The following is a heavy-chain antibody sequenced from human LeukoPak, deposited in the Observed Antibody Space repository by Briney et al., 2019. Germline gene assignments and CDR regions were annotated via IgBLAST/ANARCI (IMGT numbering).Heavy chain of an antibody. CDR3: AREKTGRDGYNYQYYYYYYMDV. CDR2: IYTSGST. J-gene: IGHJ6*03. D-gene: IGHD5-24*01. CDR1: GGSISSYY. Sequence: SETLSLTCTVSGGSISSYYWSWIRQPAGKGLEWIGRIYTSGSTNYNPSLKSRVTMSVDTSKNQFSLKLSSVTAADTAVYYCAREKTGRDGYNYQYYYYYYMDVWGKGTTVTVSS. V-gene: IGHV4-4*07.